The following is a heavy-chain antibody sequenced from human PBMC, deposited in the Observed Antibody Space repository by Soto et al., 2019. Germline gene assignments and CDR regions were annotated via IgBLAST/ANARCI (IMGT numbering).Heavy chain of an antibody. CDR1: GFTFSSYA. CDR2: ISGSGGST. V-gene: IGHV3-23*01. Sequence: GSLRLSCAASGFTFSSYAMSWVRQAPGKGLEWVSAISGSGGSTYYADSVKGRFTISRDNSKNTLYLQMNSLRAEDTAVYYCAKANPLLWFGEADYGMDVWGQGTTVTVSS. D-gene: IGHD3-10*01. J-gene: IGHJ6*02. CDR3: AKANPLLWFGEADYGMDV.